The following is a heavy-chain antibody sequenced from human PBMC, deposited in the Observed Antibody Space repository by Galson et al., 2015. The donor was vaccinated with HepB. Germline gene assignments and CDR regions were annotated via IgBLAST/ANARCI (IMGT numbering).Heavy chain of an antibody. Sequence: SLRLSCAASGFTFDDFAMHWVRQVPGKGLEWVSSISWNNRSRGYADSVKGRFTISRDDAKNSLYLQMNSLRAEDTALYYCAKGDIVVTGTLDYWGQGTLVTVSS. CDR2: ISWNNRSR. CDR3: AKGDIVVTGTLDY. D-gene: IGHD6-19*01. J-gene: IGHJ4*02. CDR1: GFTFDDFA. V-gene: IGHV3-9*01.